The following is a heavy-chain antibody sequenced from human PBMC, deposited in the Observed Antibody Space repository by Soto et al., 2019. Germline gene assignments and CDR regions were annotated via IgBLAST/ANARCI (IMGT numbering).Heavy chain of an antibody. D-gene: IGHD2-15*01. V-gene: IGHV3-30*04. Sequence: GVLRVSSAFSRVSLSTAAIAMVRQDPGRGLEWVAVISHDGRNNYYADSVKGRFTISRDNSKSTLSLQMNSLRPEDTAVYYCATERDEDGGTSDAFDRWGQGTMVT. CDR3: ATERDEDGGTSDAFDR. J-gene: IGHJ3*02. CDR2: ISHDGRNN. CDR1: RVSLSTAA.